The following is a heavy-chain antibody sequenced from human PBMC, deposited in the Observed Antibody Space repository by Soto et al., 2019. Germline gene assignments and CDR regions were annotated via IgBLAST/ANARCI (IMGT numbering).Heavy chain of an antibody. CDR2: TSYDGSSK. J-gene: IGHJ1*01. CDR3: AKGHAAGTGTGH. Sequence: ESGGGVVQPGRSLRLSCAASGFTFSRFGMHWVRQAPGKGLEWVAMTSYDGSSKYYADSVKGRFTISRDNSKNTLHLQMNSLRAEDTAVYYCAKGHAAGTGTGHWGQGTLVTVSS. CDR1: GFTFSRFG. V-gene: IGHV3-30*18. D-gene: IGHD6-19*01.